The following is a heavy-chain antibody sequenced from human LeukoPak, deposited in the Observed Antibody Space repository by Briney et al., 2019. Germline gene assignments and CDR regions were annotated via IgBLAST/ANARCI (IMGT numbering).Heavy chain of an antibody. J-gene: IGHJ4*02. Sequence: GGSLRLSCAASGFTFSSYSMNWVRQAPGKGLEWVSSISSSSSYIYYADSVKGRFTISRGNAKNSLYLQMNSLRAEDTAVYYCARSVSDYGGNYYFDYWGQGTLVTVSS. CDR1: GFTFSSYS. CDR3: ARSVSDYGGNYYFDY. D-gene: IGHD4-23*01. V-gene: IGHV3-21*01. CDR2: ISSSSSYI.